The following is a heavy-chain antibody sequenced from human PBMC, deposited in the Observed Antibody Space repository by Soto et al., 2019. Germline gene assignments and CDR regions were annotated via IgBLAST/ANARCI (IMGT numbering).Heavy chain of an antibody. D-gene: IGHD3-16*01. Sequence: GGSLRLSCAASGFTFSDYYIHWIRQAPGKGLEWVSYISSSGSHTRYADSVKGRFTISRDNAKNSLYLQMSSLRAEDTAVYFCARGSSAYRMFDYWGQETLVTVSS. V-gene: IGHV3-11*06. CDR3: ARGSSAYRMFDY. CDR2: ISSSGSHT. J-gene: IGHJ4*02. CDR1: GFTFSDYY.